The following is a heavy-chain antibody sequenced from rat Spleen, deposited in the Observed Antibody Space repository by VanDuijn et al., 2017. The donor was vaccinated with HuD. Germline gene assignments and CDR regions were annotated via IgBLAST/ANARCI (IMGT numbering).Heavy chain of an antibody. V-gene: IGHV2-1*01. Sequence: QVQLKESGPGLMQPSQTLSLTCTVSGFSLTNNGIHWVRQPPGKGLEWVGGIWGDGTTDYSSALKSRLSISRDTSKSQVFLKMNSLQTEDTAIYFCTRESLPGYNSHWFVFWGQGTLVTVSS. D-gene: IGHD1-4*01. CDR1: GFSLTNNG. CDR3: TRESLPGYNSHWFVF. J-gene: IGHJ3*01. CDR2: IWGDGTT.